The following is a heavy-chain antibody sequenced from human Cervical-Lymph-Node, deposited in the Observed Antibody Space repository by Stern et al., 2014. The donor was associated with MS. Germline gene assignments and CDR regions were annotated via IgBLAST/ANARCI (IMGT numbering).Heavy chain of an antibody. D-gene: IGHD1-26*01. Sequence: QVQLVESGAAVKKPGASVKVSCKASGYTFTGYYMHWVRQAPGQGPEWMGWTNPNSGGTSYSPKFQGRVTMTRDTSISTAFMELSRLRADDTAVYYCARGREGIVGALDYWGQGTLVTASS. J-gene: IGHJ4*02. CDR3: ARGREGIVGALDY. CDR1: GYTFTGYY. V-gene: IGHV1-2*02. CDR2: TNPNSGGT.